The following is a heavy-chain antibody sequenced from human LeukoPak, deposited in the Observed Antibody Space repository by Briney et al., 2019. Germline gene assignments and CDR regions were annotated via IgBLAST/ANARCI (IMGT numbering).Heavy chain of an antibody. CDR2: MNPNSGAT. D-gene: IGHD3-3*01. CDR3: ASETTYDFWSGYYLGY. V-gene: IGHV1-8*01. J-gene: IGHJ4*02. CDR1: GYTFTSYD. Sequence: ASVKVSCKASGYTFTSYDFNWLRQATGQGPEWMGWMNPNSGATGYAQKFQGRVTMTRSASINTAYMELTNLRSEDTAVYYCASETTYDFWSGYYLGYWGQGTLVTVSS.